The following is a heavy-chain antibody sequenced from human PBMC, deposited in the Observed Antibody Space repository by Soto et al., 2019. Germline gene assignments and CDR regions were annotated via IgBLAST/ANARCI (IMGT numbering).Heavy chain of an antibody. D-gene: IGHD2-15*01. Sequence: QVQLVESGGGVVQPGQSLRLSCAASGFTFSSYGMHWVRQAPGKGLEWVAVIWYDGSNKYYADSVKGRFTISRDNSKKTLHLQMSSLRAEDTAVYYCAREGWAARYYLDYWGLGTLVTVSS. J-gene: IGHJ4*02. V-gene: IGHV3-33*01. CDR1: GFTFSSYG. CDR2: IWYDGSNK. CDR3: AREGWAARYYLDY.